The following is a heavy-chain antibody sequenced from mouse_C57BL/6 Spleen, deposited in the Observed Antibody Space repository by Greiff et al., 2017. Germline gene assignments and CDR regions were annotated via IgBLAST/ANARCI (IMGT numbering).Heavy chain of an antibody. Sequence: VQLQQPGAELVRPGSSVKLSCKASGYTFTSYWMHWVKQRPIQGLEWIGNIDPSDSETHYNQKFKDKATLTVDKSSSTAYMQLSSLTSDYSAVYYWAVYYGNRFAYWGQGTLVTGSA. CDR1: GYTFTSYW. CDR3: AVYYGNRFAY. CDR2: IDPSDSET. D-gene: IGHD2-1*01. V-gene: IGHV1-52*01. J-gene: IGHJ3*01.